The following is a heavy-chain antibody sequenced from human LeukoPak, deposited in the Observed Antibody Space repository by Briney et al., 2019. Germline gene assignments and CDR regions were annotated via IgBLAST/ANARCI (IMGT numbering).Heavy chain of an antibody. V-gene: IGHV4-34*01. CDR2: INHSGST. Sequence: SETLSLTCAVYGGSFSGYYWSWIRQPPGKGLEWIGEINHSGSTNYNPSLKSRVTISVDTSKNQFSLKLSPVTAADTAVYYCARGENSGGTEYWGQGTLVTVSS. J-gene: IGHJ4*02. D-gene: IGHD2-15*01. CDR1: GGSFSGYY. CDR3: ARGENSGGTEY.